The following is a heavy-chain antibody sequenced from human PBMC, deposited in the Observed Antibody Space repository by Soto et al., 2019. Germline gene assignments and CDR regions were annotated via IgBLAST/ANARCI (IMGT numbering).Heavy chain of an antibody. V-gene: IGHV4-59*08. Sequence: QVQLQQSGPRLVKPSETLSLTCTVSSGPDRSHNWGWIRQPPGRGLEWIGYVYYTGDTAYNPSLRSRVAPSADPSTNDISLTLSSVTAADTAVYYCVRQGIDYLHGLVDVWGQGTTVSVSS. D-gene: IGHD4-17*01. CDR1: SGPDRSHN. CDR3: VRQGIDYLHGLVDV. CDR2: VYYTGDT. J-gene: IGHJ6*02.